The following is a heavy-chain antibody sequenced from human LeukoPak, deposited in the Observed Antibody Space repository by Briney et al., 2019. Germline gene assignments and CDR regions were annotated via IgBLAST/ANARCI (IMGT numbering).Heavy chain of an antibody. D-gene: IGHD4-17*01. CDR3: ARCPTVTTGFDY. J-gene: IGHJ4*02. CDR2: IYYSGTT. Sequence: PSETLSLTCTVSGGSISRYYWSWIRQPPGKGLEWVGYIYYSGTTNYNPSLKSRVTISVDTSKDQFSLRLSSVTAADTAVYYCARCPTVTTGFDYWGQGALVTVPS. V-gene: IGHV4-59*08. CDR1: GGSISRYY.